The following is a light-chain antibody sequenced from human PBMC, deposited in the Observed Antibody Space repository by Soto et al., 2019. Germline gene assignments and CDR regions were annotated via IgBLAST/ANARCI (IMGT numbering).Light chain of an antibody. CDR2: AAS. J-gene: IGKJ1*01. CDR3: QQCGVSPLT. V-gene: IGKV3-20*01. Sequence: EIVLTQSPGTLSLSPGVRATLSCRASQSLSSSNLAWYEQKPGQAPRLLIYAASSRSTDIPDRFSGSGSGTDFTLPVSRLEPEDFAVYICQQCGVSPLTFSKGAKVDIK. CDR1: QSLSSSN.